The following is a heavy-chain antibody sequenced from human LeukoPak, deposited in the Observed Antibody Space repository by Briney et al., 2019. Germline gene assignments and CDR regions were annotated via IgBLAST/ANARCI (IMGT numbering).Heavy chain of an antibody. J-gene: IGHJ6*02. Sequence: SVRVSCKASGGTFSSYAISWVRQAPGQGLEWMGGIIPIFGTANYAQKFQGRVTITADEPTSTAYMELSSLRSEDTAVYYCARAPISYYDILTGYYYYGMDVWGQGTTVTVSS. V-gene: IGHV1-69*13. D-gene: IGHD3-9*01. CDR1: GGTFSSYA. CDR3: ARAPISYYDILTGYYYYGMDV. CDR2: IIPIFGTA.